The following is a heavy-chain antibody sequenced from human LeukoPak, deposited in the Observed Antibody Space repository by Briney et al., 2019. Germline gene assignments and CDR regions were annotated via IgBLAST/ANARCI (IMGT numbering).Heavy chain of an antibody. J-gene: IGHJ4*02. CDR3: ASPRYDFWSGSTHALDY. Sequence: ASVKISCKASGYTITSYSLHWVRQAPGQRLEWMGWINTNTGNPTYAQGFTGRFVFSLDTSVSTAYLQISSLKAEDTAVYYCASPRYDFWSGSTHALDYWGQGTLVTVSS. D-gene: IGHD3-3*01. V-gene: IGHV7-4-1*02. CDR1: GYTITSYS. CDR2: INTNTGNP.